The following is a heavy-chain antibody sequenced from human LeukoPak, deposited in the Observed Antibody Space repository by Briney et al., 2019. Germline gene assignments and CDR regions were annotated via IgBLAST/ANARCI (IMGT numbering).Heavy chain of an antibody. CDR3: ARDNWNYGSSMDV. CDR1: GGSVSSSSYY. D-gene: IGHD1-7*01. CDR2: IYYSGST. J-gene: IGHJ6*02. V-gene: IGHV4-61*01. Sequence: SETLSLTCTVSGGSVSSSSYYWSWIRQPPGKGLEWIGYIYYSGSTNHNPSLKSRVTISVDTSKNQFSLKLSSVTAADTAVYYCARDNWNYGSSMDVWGQGTTVTVSS.